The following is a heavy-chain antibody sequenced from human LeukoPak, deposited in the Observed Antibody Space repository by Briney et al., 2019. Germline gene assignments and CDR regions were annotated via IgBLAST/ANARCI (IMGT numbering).Heavy chain of an antibody. D-gene: IGHD3-22*01. CDR2: IWYDGSNK. CDR1: GFTFSSYG. CDR3: ARDQSSTYYYDSSGHFDY. Sequence: GSLRLSCAASGFTFSSYGMHWVRQAPGKGLEWVAVIWYDGSNKYYADSVKGRFTISRDNSKNTLYLQMNSLRAEDTAVYYCARDQSSTYYYDSSGHFDYWGQGTLVTVSS. J-gene: IGHJ4*02. V-gene: IGHV3-33*01.